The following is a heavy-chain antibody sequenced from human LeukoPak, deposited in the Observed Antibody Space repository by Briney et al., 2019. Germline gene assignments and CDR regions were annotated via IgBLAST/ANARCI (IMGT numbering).Heavy chain of an antibody. J-gene: IGHJ4*02. D-gene: IGHD5-12*01. CDR1: GFTFSGHA. CDR2: IDIGGGST. V-gene: IGHV3-23*01. Sequence: GGSLRLSCVTSGFTFSGHAMCWVRQAPGKGLEWVSSIDIGGGSTYYADSVKGRFTISRDNSKNTLYLQMSSLRVEDTAVYYCAMGAIVATIDYWGQGTLVTVSS. CDR3: AMGAIVATIDY.